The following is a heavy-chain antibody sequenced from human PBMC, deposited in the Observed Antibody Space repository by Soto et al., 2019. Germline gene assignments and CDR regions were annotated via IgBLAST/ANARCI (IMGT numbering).Heavy chain of an antibody. CDR2: FDPEDGET. Sequence: GASVKVSCKVSGYTLTELSMHWVRQAPGKGLEWMGGFDPEDGETIYAQKFQGRVTMTEDTSTDTAYMELSSLRSEDTAVYYCATQNDFWSGSRYYYGMDVWGQGTTVTVSS. J-gene: IGHJ6*02. V-gene: IGHV1-24*01. D-gene: IGHD3-3*01. CDR1: GYTLTELS. CDR3: ATQNDFWSGSRYYYGMDV.